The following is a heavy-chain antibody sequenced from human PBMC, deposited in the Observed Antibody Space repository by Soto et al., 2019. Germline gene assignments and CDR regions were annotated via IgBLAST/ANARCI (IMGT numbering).Heavy chain of an antibody. V-gene: IGHV3-53*01. CDR2: IYSGGST. Sequence: PGGSLRLSCAASGFTVSSNYMSWVRQAPGKGLEWVSVIYSGGSTYYADSVKGRFTISRDNSKNTLYLQMNSLRAEDTAVYYCARAYSARAAGLFDYWGQGTLVTVSS. CDR1: GFTVSSNY. CDR3: ARAYSARAAGLFDY. J-gene: IGHJ4*02. D-gene: IGHD6-6*01.